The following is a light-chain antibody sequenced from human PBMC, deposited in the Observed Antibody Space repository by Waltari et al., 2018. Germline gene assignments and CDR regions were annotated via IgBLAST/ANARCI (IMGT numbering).Light chain of an antibody. CDR3: QQSKIWPA. J-gene: IGKJ1*01. CDR1: QGINSD. V-gene: IGKV3-15*01. CDR2: GAS. Sequence: EIVITQSPSTLSVSAGEGETLSCRASQGINSDLAWYQHKPGQVPRLLIYGASTRAAGVPARFSGSGSGTEFTLTISSLQSEDFGVYYCQQSKIWPAFGQGTKVEIK.